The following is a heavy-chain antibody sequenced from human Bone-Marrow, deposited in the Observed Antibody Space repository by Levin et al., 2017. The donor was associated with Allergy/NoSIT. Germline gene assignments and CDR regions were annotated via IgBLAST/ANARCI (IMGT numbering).Heavy chain of an antibody. J-gene: IGHJ5*02. V-gene: IGHV3-48*01. CDR1: GFTFSSYS. CDR3: ARDPEGVVVPAARPSQVDP. D-gene: IGHD2-2*01. CDR2: ISSSSSTI. Sequence: GESLKISCAASGFTFSSYSMNWVRQAPGKGLEWVSYISSSSSTIYYADSVKGRFTISRDNAKNSLYLQMNSLRAEDTAVYYCARDPEGVVVPAARPSQVDPWGQGTLVTVSS.